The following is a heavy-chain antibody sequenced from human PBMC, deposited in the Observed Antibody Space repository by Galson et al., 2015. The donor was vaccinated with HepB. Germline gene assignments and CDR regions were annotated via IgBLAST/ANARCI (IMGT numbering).Heavy chain of an antibody. J-gene: IGHJ4*02. CDR3: TRVLGSGTSDY. D-gene: IGHD3-10*01. CDR2: IYYRGST. Sequence: SEPLSLTCTVSGGSIINYYWSWIRQPPGKGLEWIGYIYYRGSTKYNPSLESRVSISVDTSNNQFSLKLSSVTAADTAIYYCTRVLGSGTSDYWGQGTLVTVSS. V-gene: IGHV4-59*01. CDR1: GGSIINYY.